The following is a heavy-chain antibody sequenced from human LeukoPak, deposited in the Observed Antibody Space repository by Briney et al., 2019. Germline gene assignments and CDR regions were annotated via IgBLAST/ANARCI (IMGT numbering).Heavy chain of an antibody. Sequence: PGGSLRLSCAASGFTFSSYAMNGVRQAPGKGLEWVSSVHSDGTTYYADSVKGRFTISRDNSKNTLSLQMNSLRAEDTAVYYCAKGSRIAARPTIWFDSWGQGTLVTVSS. J-gene: IGHJ5*01. V-gene: IGHV3-23*01. D-gene: IGHD6-6*01. CDR3: AKGSRIAARPTIWFDS. CDR1: GFTFSSYA. CDR2: VHSDGTT.